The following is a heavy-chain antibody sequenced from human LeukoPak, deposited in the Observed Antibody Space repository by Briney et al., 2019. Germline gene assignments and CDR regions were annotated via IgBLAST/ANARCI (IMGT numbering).Heavy chain of an antibody. V-gene: IGHV1-2*02. Sequence: ASVKVSCKASGYTFTGYYMHWVRQAPGQGLEWMGWVNPNSGGTNYAQKFQGRVTMTRDTSVSTAYMELSRLRSDDTAVYYCARPYGSGSHHFDXWGQGTLVTVXX. CDR2: VNPNSGGT. J-gene: IGHJ4*02. CDR1: GYTFTGYY. D-gene: IGHD3-10*01. CDR3: ARPYGSGSHHFDX.